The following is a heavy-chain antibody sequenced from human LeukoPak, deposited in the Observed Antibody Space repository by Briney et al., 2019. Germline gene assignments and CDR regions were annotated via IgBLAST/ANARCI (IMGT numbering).Heavy chain of an antibody. Sequence: GASVTVSCKASGYTFSGSDMNWVRQAPGQGLEWMGWINTNTGNPTYAQGFTGRFVFSLDTSVSTAYLQISSLKAEDTAVYYCARDPPSNYDFWSGSRAWGQGTLVTVSS. J-gene: IGHJ4*02. CDR2: INTNTGNP. D-gene: IGHD3-3*01. CDR1: GYTFSGSD. V-gene: IGHV7-4-1*02. CDR3: ARDPPSNYDFWSGSRA.